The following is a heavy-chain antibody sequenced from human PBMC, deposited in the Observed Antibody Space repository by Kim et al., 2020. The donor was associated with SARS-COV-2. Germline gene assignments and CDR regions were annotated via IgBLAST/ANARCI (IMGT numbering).Heavy chain of an antibody. D-gene: IGHD2-8*02. CDR1: GFTFDDYA. V-gene: IGHV3-9*01. CDR3: AKIRWDFTDYGMDV. J-gene: IGHJ6*02. CDR2: ISWNSGSI. Sequence: GGSLRLSCAASGFTFDDYAMHWVRQAPGKGLEWVSGISWNSGSIGYADSVKGRFTISRDNAKNSLYLQMNSLRAEDTALYYCAKIRWDFTDYGMDVCGQGTTVTVSS.